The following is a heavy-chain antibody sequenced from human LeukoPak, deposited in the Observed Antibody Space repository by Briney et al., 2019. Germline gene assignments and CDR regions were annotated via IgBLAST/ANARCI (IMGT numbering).Heavy chain of an antibody. D-gene: IGHD6-6*01. V-gene: IGHV3-23*01. CDR2: VSDSGSDT. CDR3: AKRVPYSSSSVYFDN. J-gene: IGHJ4*02. CDR1: GFTFSNHG. Sequence: GGSLRLSRAASGFTFSNHGMSWVRQASGKGLEWVSAVSDSGSDTYYADSVKGRFTVSRDNSKNTLYLQMNSLRAEDTAVYRCAKRVPYSSSSVYFDNWGQGTLVTVSS.